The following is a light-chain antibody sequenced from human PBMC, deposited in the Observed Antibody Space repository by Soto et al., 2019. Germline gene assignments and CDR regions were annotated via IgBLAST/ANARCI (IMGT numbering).Light chain of an antibody. J-gene: IGLJ3*02. CDR1: SSNIGTYS. CDR3: ALWDDNLSGGV. V-gene: IGLV1-44*01. CDR2: TNY. Sequence: QSVLTQPPSASGTPGQRVTISCSGTSSNIGTYSVNWYQQLPGTAPKLLIYTNYQRPSGVPDRFSGSKSGTSASLDINGLHSGDGADYYCALWDDNLSGGVFGGGTKLTVL.